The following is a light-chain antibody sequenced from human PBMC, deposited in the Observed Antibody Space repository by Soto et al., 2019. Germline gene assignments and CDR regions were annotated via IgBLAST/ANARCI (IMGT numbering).Light chain of an antibody. V-gene: IGKV3-20*01. CDR3: QQYGSSRWT. Sequence: EIVLTQSPDTLSLFPGERATLSCRASQSVSNTYLAWYQQKPGQAPRPLISAASTRATGTPDRFSGSGSGTDFTLTIIRLEPEDFAIYYCQQYGSSRWTFCQGTKV. CDR1: QSVSNTY. J-gene: IGKJ1*01. CDR2: AAS.